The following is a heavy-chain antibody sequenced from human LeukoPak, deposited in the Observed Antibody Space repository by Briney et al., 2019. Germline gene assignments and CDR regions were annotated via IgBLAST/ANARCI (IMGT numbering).Heavy chain of an antibody. CDR2: ISYSGSN. CDR1: GGSISSGDYY. Sequence: SQTLSLTCTVSGGSISSGDYYWSRIRQPPGEGLEWIGYISYSGSNYYNPSLKIGVTISVDTSKNQFSLKLSSVTAADTAVYYCARDFTDYYGMDVWGQGTTVTVSS. CDR3: ARDFTDYYGMDV. J-gene: IGHJ6*02. V-gene: IGHV4-30-4*01.